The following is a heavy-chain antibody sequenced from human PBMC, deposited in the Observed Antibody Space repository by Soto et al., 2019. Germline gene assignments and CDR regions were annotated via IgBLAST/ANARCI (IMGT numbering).Heavy chain of an antibody. J-gene: IGHJ6*02. V-gene: IGHV4-31*03. CDR3: ARDRLMATAGTARHYFGLDV. CDR2: IYYSGST. Sequence: SETLSLTCTVSGGSIRSGGYYWSGVRHSPRRGLEWIGNIYYSGSTYYNPSLKSRLTISVDTSKNQFSLNLSSVTAADTAVYYCARDRLMATAGTARHYFGLDVWGQGTTVTVSS. D-gene: IGHD5-18*01. CDR1: GGSIRSGGYY.